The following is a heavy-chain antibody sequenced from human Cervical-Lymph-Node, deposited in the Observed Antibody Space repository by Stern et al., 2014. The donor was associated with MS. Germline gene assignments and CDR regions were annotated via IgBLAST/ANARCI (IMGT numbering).Heavy chain of an antibody. CDR2: LDTAGDT. CDR1: GFTFSKYD. J-gene: IGHJ6*02. CDR3: ARAERFSGYYYYFYYMDV. V-gene: IGHV3-13*01. D-gene: IGHD3-9*01. Sequence: EVQLVESGGGLVQPGGSLRLSCTASGFTFSKYDMHWVRQVPGKGLEWVSSLDTAGDTYYATSVQGRFTVSRGNAKNSLYLQMHSLRAGDTAVYYCARAERFSGYYYYFYYMDVWGQGATVTVSS.